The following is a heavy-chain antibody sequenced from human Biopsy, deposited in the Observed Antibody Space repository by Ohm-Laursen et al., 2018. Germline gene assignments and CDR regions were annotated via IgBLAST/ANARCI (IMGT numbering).Heavy chain of an antibody. Sequence: SETLSLTCEVSGESFSDYYWSWIRQSPGKGLEWIGEINHRGRSSYSPSLQSRVTISVDASKNQFSLKVISVTAADTAVYYCARLTGDPSYWGQGILVTVSS. J-gene: IGHJ4*02. V-gene: IGHV4-34*01. CDR2: INHRGRS. CDR1: GESFSDYY. CDR3: ARLTGDPSY. D-gene: IGHD7-27*01.